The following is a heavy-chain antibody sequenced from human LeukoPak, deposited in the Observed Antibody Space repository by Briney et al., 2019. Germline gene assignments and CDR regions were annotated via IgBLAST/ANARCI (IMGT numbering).Heavy chain of an antibody. CDR2: ITSSGSTI. CDR3: ARAQTTVAYPSFY. J-gene: IGHJ4*02. D-gene: IGHD4-23*01. CDR1: GFTFSDYY. V-gene: IGHV3-11*01. Sequence: GGSLRLSCAASGFTFSDYYMSWIRQAPGKGLEWVSYITSSGSTIYYADSVRGRFTISRDNAKNSLYLQMDSLRAEDTAVYYCARAQTTVAYPSFYWGQGALVTVSS.